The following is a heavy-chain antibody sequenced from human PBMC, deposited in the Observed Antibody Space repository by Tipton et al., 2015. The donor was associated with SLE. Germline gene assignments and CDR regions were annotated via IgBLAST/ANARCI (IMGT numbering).Heavy chain of an antibody. CDR2: IYYGGTI. CDR3: ARGCSSSTCEPFYFFGMDV. V-gene: IGHV4-28*02. J-gene: IGHJ6*02. CDR1: VYSISSSHW. Sequence: TLSLTCNVSVYSISSSHWWGWIRQPPGKGLEWIGHIYYGGTIYYSPSLESRVTITVDMSKNQFSLRLISVTAADTAVYYCARGCSSSTCEPFYFFGMDVWGQGTTVTVSS. D-gene: IGHD2-2*01.